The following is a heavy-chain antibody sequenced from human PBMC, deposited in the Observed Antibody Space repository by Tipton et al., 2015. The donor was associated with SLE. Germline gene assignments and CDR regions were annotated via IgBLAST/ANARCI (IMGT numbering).Heavy chain of an antibody. D-gene: IGHD3-22*01. CDR3: AKVPYDSSVYTDAFDI. CDR2: IRYDGSNK. CDR1: GFTFSSYG. Sequence: SLRLSCAASGFTFSSYGMHWVRQAPGKGLEWVAFIRYDGSNKYYADSVKGRFTIYRDNSKNTLYLQMNSLRAEDTAVYYCAKVPYDSSVYTDAFDIWGQGTIVTVTS. V-gene: IGHV3-30*02. J-gene: IGHJ3*02.